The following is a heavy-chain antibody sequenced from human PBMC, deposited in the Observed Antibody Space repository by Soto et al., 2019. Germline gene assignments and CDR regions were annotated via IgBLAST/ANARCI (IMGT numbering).Heavy chain of an antibody. CDR2: MNEDGGTT. CDR3: ASDLSGRADV. D-gene: IGHD3-10*01. CDR1: GFTFSSYL. Sequence: PGGSLRRSCPASGFTFSSYLMHWVRQAPGKGLVWVSRMNEDGGTTDYADSVKGRFTISRDNAKNTLYLQMNSLRVEDTAVYYCASDLSGRADVWGQGTTVTVSS. J-gene: IGHJ6*02. V-gene: IGHV3-74*01.